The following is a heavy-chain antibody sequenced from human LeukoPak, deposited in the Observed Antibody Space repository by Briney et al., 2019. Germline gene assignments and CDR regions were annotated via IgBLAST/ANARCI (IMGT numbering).Heavy chain of an antibody. CDR1: GFTFGSYA. Sequence: PGGSLRLSCAASGFTFGSYAMNWVRQAPGKGLEWVSGVSGSGVSTYYADSVKGRFTISRDNSKNTLYLQMNSLRAEDTAVYYCAKTGAGYYYMDVWGKGTTVTVSS. V-gene: IGHV3-23*01. J-gene: IGHJ6*03. CDR2: VSGSGVST. D-gene: IGHD7-27*01. CDR3: AKTGAGYYYMDV.